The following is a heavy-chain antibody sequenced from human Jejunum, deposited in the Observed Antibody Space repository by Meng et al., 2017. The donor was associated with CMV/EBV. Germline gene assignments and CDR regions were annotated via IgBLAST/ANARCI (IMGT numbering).Heavy chain of an antibody. V-gene: IGHV7-4-1*02. CDR1: ALTSYG. Sequence: ALTSYGMNWVRQAPEQGLEWMGWINTNTGNPTYAQGFTGRFVFSLDTSVSTAYLQISSLKAEDTAVYFCARKSHYFGSGSSYSPGDYWGQGTLVTVSS. J-gene: IGHJ4*02. CDR2: INTNTGNP. D-gene: IGHD3-10*01. CDR3: ARKSHYFGSGSSYSPGDY.